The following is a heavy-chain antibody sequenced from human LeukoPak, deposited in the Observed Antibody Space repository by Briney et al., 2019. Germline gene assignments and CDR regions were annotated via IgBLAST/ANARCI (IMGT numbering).Heavy chain of an antibody. Sequence: GGSLRLSCAASGFTFSSYNMNWVRQAPGKGLEWVSSITSSSTYIYYADSVKGRFTISRDNAKNSLYLQMNSLRAEDTAVYYCARDLTYYYDSSGYNKGPRDDYWGQGTLVTVSS. J-gene: IGHJ4*02. V-gene: IGHV3-21*01. CDR2: ITSSSTYI. D-gene: IGHD3-22*01. CDR1: GFTFSSYN. CDR3: ARDLTYYYDSSGYNKGPRDDY.